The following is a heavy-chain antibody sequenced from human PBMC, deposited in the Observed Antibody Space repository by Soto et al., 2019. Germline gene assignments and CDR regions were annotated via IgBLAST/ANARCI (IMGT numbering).Heavy chain of an antibody. D-gene: IGHD5-12*01. V-gene: IGHV4-4*07. CDR2: IYFSGET. CDR3: ARDSRYSGHNYSGMDV. Sequence: SETLSLTCTVSGGSINSYYWSWIRQPTGKGLEWIGRIYFSGETNYNPSLKSRLTMSVDTSKTQFSLKLSSVTAADTAVYYCARDSRYSGHNYSGMDVWGQGTTVTVSS. CDR1: GGSINSYY. J-gene: IGHJ6*02.